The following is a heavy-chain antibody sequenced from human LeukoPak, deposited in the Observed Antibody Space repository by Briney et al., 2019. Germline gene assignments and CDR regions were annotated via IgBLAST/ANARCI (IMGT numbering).Heavy chain of an antibody. CDR2: ISGSGGST. Sequence: GGSLRLSCAASGFTFSSYAMSWVRQAPGKGLEWVSSISGSGGSTYYTDSVKGRFTISRDNSKNTLYLQMNSLRAGDTAVYYCTKEHDYSNYYYFDYWGQGTLVTVSS. CDR3: TKEHDYSNYYYFDY. D-gene: IGHD4-11*01. V-gene: IGHV3-23*01. J-gene: IGHJ4*02. CDR1: GFTFSSYA.